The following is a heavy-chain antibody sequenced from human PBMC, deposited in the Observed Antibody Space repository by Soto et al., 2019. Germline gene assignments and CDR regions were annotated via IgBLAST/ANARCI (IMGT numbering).Heavy chain of an antibody. CDR1: GYTFTKYG. CDR3: AIDSCLGNVVVPARDAFXI. J-gene: IGHJ3*02. D-gene: IGHD2-2*03. V-gene: IGHV1-18*01. CDR2: ISAYSGNT. Sequence: ASVKASSKDSGYTFTKYGISWVRQAPGQGHEWMGWISAYSGNTNYAQKLQGRVTMTTDTSTSTAYMELRSLRSDDTAVYYCAIDSCLGNVVVPARDAFXIWGQGTMVXGSS.